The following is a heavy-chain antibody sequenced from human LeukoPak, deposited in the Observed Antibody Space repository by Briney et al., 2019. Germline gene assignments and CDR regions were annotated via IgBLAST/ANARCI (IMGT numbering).Heavy chain of an antibody. CDR1: GFTFSTYG. Sequence: PGGSLRLSCAASGFTFSTYGMSWVRQALGKGLEWVSAINGGGGSTYYADSVKGRFTISRDNSKNTLYLQMNSLKAEDTAVYYCAKGHSSGWYSWYYFDYWGQGTLVTVSS. CDR3: AKGHSSGWYSWYYFDY. CDR2: INGGGGST. J-gene: IGHJ4*02. D-gene: IGHD6-19*01. V-gene: IGHV3-23*01.